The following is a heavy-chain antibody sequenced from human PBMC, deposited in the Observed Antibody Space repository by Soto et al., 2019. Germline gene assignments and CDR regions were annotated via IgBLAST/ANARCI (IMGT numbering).Heavy chain of an antibody. CDR3: AKDHPPSGDFWSGYNPHTYYYYGMDV. Sequence: GGSLILSCAASGFTFSSYAMSWVRQAPGKGLEWVSAISGSGGSTYYADSVKGRFTISRDNSKNTLYLQMNSLRAEDTAVYYCAKDHPPSGDFWSGYNPHTYYYYGMDVWGQGTTVTVS. V-gene: IGHV3-23*01. J-gene: IGHJ6*02. CDR1: GFTFSSYA. CDR2: ISGSGGST. D-gene: IGHD3-3*01.